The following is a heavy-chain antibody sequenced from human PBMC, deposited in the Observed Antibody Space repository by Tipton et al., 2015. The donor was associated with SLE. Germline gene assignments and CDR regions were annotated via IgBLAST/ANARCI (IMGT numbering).Heavy chain of an antibody. CDR2: ISGSGGST. D-gene: IGHD2-15*01. CDR3: AKGGCSGGSCYPNWFDP. V-gene: IGHV3-23*01. CDR1: GFTFSSYA. J-gene: IGHJ5*02. Sequence: SLRLSCAASGFTFSSYAMSWVRQAPGKGLEWVSAISGSGGSTYYADSVKGRFTISRDNSKNTLYLQMNSLRAEDTAVYYCAKGGCSGGSCYPNWFDPWGQGTLVTVSS.